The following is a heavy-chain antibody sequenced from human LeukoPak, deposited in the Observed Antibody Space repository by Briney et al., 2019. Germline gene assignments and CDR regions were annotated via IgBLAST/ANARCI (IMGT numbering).Heavy chain of an antibody. D-gene: IGHD4-17*01. Sequence: GGSLRLSCAASGFTFSSYGMHWVRQAPGKGLEWVAVIWYDGSNKYYADSAKGRFTISRDYSKNTLYLQMNSLRAEDTAVYYCAKDPTVTPQFYFDFWGQGTLVTVSS. J-gene: IGHJ4*02. V-gene: IGHV3-33*06. CDR3: AKDPTVTPQFYFDF. CDR1: GFTFSSYG. CDR2: IWYDGSNK.